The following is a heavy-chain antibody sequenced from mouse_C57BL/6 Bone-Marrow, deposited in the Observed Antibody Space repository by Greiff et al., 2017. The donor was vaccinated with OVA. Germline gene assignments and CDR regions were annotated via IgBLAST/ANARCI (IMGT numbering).Heavy chain of an antibody. CDR3: ARMSYYYGSSYNAMDY. D-gene: IGHD1-1*01. J-gene: IGHJ4*01. CDR1: GYTFTSYW. CDR2: IYPSDSET. Sequence: VKLQQPGAELVRPGSSVKLSCKASGYTFTSYWMDWVKQRPGQGLEWIGNIYPSDSETHYNQKFKDKATLTVDKSSSTAYMQLSSLTSEDSAVYYCARMSYYYGSSYNAMDYWGQGTSVTVSS. V-gene: IGHV1-61*01.